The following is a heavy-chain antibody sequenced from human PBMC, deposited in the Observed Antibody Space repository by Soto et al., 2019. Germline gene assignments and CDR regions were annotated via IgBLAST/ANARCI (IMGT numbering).Heavy chain of an antibody. Sequence: QVQLVESGGGLVKPGGSLRLSCAASGFTFSDNYMSWIRQAPGKGLEWVSYISSSGTTIYYADSVKGRFTISRDNAKNSLYLQMDSLRSEDTAVYYCVRAPYGFTSWFDSWGLGTLVTVSS. J-gene: IGHJ5*01. D-gene: IGHD3-10*01. CDR1: GFTFSDNY. CDR3: VRAPYGFTSWFDS. V-gene: IGHV3-11*01. CDR2: ISSSGTTI.